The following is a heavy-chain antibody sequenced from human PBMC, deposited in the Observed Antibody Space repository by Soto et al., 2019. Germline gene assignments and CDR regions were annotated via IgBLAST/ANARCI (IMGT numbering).Heavy chain of an antibody. D-gene: IGHD1-26*01. CDR2: MNSDGSTR. CDR1: GFTFSVYW. J-gene: IGHJ3*02. Sequence: EVQLVESGGGLVQPGGSLRLSCAASGFTFSVYWMHWVRQAPGKGLVWVSRMNSDGSTRDYADSVQGRFTISRDNAKNTLFLQMNSLGADDTAVEYCARVVPGDAFDIWGHGTLVTVSS. CDR3: ARVVPGDAFDI. V-gene: IGHV3-74*01.